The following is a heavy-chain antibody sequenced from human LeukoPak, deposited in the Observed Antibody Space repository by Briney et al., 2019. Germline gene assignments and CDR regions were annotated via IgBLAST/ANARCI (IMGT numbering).Heavy chain of an antibody. J-gene: IGHJ4*02. CDR3: ARADIVATTYDY. CDR1: GGSFSGYY. D-gene: IGHD5-12*01. V-gene: IGHV4-34*01. CDR2: INHSGST. Sequence: SETLSLTCAVYGGSFSGYYWSWIRQPPGKGLEWIGEINHSGSTNYNPSLKSRVTISVDTSKNQFSLKLSSVTAADTAVYYCARADIVATTYDYWGQGTPVTVSS.